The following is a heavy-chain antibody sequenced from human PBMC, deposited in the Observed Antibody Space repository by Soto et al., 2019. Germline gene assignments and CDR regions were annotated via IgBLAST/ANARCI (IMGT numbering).Heavy chain of an antibody. Sequence: QVQLQESGPGLVKPSGTLSLTCAVSGGSVSSSNWWSWVRQSPGKGLEWMGEIYHSGSAHYNPSLKSRATISLDKSKYQFSLSLTSVTAADTAVYYCARVPGVVVSADDAFDIWGPGTRVIVSS. D-gene: IGHD2-21*02. V-gene: IGHV4-4*02. CDR2: IYHSGSA. J-gene: IGHJ3*02. CDR3: ARVPGVVVSADDAFDI. CDR1: GGSVSSSNW.